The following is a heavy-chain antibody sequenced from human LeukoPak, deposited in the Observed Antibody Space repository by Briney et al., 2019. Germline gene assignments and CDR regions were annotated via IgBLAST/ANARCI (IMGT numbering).Heavy chain of an antibody. J-gene: IGHJ5*02. Sequence: SQTLSLTSTVSGGSISSGGYYWSWIRQPAGKGLEWIGRIYTSGSTNYNPSLKSRVTISVDTSKNQFSLKLSSVTAADTAVYYCARVVPAAITENWFDPWGQGTLVTVSS. CDR2: IYTSGST. CDR3: ARVVPAAITENWFDP. V-gene: IGHV4-61*02. D-gene: IGHD2-2*02. CDR1: GGSISSGGYY.